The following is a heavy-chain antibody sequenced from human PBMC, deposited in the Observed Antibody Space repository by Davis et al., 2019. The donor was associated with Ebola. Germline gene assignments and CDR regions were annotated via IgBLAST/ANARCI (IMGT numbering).Heavy chain of an antibody. J-gene: IGHJ6*02. CDR3: ARVPLIFGVVSTSARDYYYYYGMDV. CDR1: GFTFSSYW. CDR2: INSDGSST. D-gene: IGHD3-3*01. Sequence: GESLKISCAASGFTFSSYWMHWVRQAPGKGLVWVSRINSDGSSTSYADSVKGRFTISRDNDKNTLYLQMNSLRAEDTAVYYCARVPLIFGVVSTSARDYYYYYGMDVWGQGTTVTVSS. V-gene: IGHV3-74*01.